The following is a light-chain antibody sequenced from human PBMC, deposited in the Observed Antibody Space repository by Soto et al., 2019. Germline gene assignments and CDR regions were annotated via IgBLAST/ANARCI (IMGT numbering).Light chain of an antibody. CDR2: GAS. J-gene: IGKJ2*01. V-gene: IGKV3-20*01. CDR3: QQYVMSPYA. Sequence: EIVLTQSPGTLSLSPGERATLSCRASQSVSSTYLVWYQQKPGQGPRLLIFGASSRATGIPDRFSGSGSGTDFTLTISRLEPEDFAVYYCQQYVMSPYAFGQGTKLEIK. CDR1: QSVSSTY.